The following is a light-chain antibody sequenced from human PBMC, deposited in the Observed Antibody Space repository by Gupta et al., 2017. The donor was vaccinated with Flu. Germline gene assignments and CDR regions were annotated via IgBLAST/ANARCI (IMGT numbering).Light chain of an antibody. CDR1: QSILYSPNNKDC. V-gene: IGKV4-1*01. J-gene: IGKJ4*01. Sequence: DIVMTQSPDSLAVSPGERATINCKSSQSILYSPNNKDCLAWYQQKPGQPPKLLIYWASTRASGVPDRFSGDGSGTDFTLTISSLQAEDVAVYYCQQEYDNPLTFGGGAKVEIK. CDR2: WAS. CDR3: QQEYDNPLT.